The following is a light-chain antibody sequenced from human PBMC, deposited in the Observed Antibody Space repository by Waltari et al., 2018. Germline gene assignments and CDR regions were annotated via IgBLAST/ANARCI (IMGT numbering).Light chain of an antibody. CDR3: LSYAGSSTFV. CDR1: SSDVGSDNY. Sequence: QSALTQPASVSGSPGQSITISCTGTSSDVGSDNYVSWYQQHPGKALKLMIYDVNERPSVVSNRFAGAESGNTVSLTISGLQAEDEGDYYCLSYAGSSTFVFGGGTKLTVL. J-gene: IGLJ2*01. CDR2: DVN. V-gene: IGLV2-23*02.